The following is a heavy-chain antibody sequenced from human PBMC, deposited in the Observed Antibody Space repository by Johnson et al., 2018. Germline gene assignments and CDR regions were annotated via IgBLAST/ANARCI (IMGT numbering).Heavy chain of an antibody. CDR2: IYYSGST. V-gene: IGHV4-59*01. J-gene: IGHJ6*03. Sequence: QVQLQESGPGLVKXSETLSLXCTVSDGSISSYYWSWIRQPPGKGLEWLGYIYYSGSTYSNPSLKSRVTISVDTSKNQFSLRLSPVTAADPAVYYCAREYYYYMDVWGKGTTVTVSS. CDR3: AREYYYYMDV. CDR1: DGSISSYY.